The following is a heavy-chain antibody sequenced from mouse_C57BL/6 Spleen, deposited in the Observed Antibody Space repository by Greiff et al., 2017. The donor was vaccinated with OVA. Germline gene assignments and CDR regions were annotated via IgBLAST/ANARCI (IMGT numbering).Heavy chain of an antibody. D-gene: IGHD3-1*01. J-gene: IGHJ2*01. CDR2: IDPSDSET. CDR3: ARLGTLYYFDY. CDR1: GYTFTSYW. Sequence: QVQLKQPGAELVRPGSSVKLSCKASGYTFTSYWMHWVKQRPIQGLEWIGNIDPSDSETHYNQKFKDKATLTVDKSSSTAYMQLSSLTSEDSAVYYCARLGTLYYFDYWGQGTTLTVSS. V-gene: IGHV1-52*01.